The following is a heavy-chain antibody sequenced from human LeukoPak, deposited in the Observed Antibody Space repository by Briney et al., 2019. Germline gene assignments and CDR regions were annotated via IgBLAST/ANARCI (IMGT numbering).Heavy chain of an antibody. V-gene: IGHV5-10-1*01. CDR3: ARRNRDKSISLDL. D-gene: IGHD5-24*01. Sequence: GESLRISCQGSGYSFINYWISWVRHMPGRGLEWMGRIDPSASQTNYNPSFRGHLTISVDTSVSTAYLQWNSLKASDTAIYYCARRNRDKSISLDLWGPGTVVTVSS. CDR1: GYSFINYW. CDR2: IDPSASQT. J-gene: IGHJ2*01.